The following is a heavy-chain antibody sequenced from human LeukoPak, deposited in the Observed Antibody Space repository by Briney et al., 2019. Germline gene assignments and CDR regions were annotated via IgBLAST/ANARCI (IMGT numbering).Heavy chain of an antibody. CDR2: ISGSGSYT. Sequence: GGSLRLSCAASGFTFSSHAMSWVRQAPGKGLEWVSAISGSGSYTYYADSVKGRFTISRDKAKNSLYLQMNSLRVEDTAGYYCASANIVGTSGALFDYWGEGALVTVSS. J-gene: IGHJ4*02. D-gene: IGHD5-12*01. V-gene: IGHV3-21*01. CDR3: ASANIVGTSGALFDY. CDR1: GFTFSSHA.